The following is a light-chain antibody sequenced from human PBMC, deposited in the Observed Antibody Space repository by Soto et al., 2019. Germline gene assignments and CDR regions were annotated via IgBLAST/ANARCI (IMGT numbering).Light chain of an antibody. V-gene: IGLV2-14*01. CDR1: SSDAGGYHY. Sequence: QSALTQPASVSGSPGQSITISCTGTSSDAGGYHYVSWYQQHPGKAPKLMIYDVSSRPSGVSNRFSGSKSGSTASLTISGLQADDEAVYYCSSCSSSSTVLFGGGTKLTVL. J-gene: IGLJ3*02. CDR3: SSCSSSSTVL. CDR2: DVS.